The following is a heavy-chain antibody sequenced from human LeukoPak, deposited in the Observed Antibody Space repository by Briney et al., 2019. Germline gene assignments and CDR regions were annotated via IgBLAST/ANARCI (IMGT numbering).Heavy chain of an antibody. CDR1: GYTFTGYY. CDR2: INPNSGGT. D-gene: IGHD6-19*01. J-gene: IGHJ6*02. CDR3: ARGRQWLVYDDGMDV. Sequence: ASVKVSCKASGYTFTGYYMHWVRQAPGQGLEWMGRINPNSGGTNYAQKFQGRVTMTRGTSISTAYMELSRLRSDDTAVYYRARGRQWLVYDDGMDVWGQGTTVTVSS. V-gene: IGHV1-2*06.